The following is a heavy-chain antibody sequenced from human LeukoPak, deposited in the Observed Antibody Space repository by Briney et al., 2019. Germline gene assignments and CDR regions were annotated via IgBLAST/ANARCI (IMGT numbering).Heavy chain of an antibody. CDR1: GFTVSSNY. D-gene: IGHD4-17*01. Sequence: GGSLRLSCAASGFTVSSNYMSWVRQAPGKGLEWVSVIYSGGSTYYTDSVKGRFTISRHNSQNTLYLQMNSLRAEDTAVYYCARDYGDYIWFDPWGQGTLVTVSS. CDR3: ARDYGDYIWFDP. J-gene: IGHJ5*02. V-gene: IGHV3-53*04. CDR2: IYSGGST.